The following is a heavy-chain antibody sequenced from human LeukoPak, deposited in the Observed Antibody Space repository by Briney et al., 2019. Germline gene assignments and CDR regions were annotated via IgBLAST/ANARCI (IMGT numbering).Heavy chain of an antibody. CDR2: INPNSGGT. J-gene: IGHJ4*02. CDR1: VYTFTAYF. V-gene: IGHV1-2*02. D-gene: IGHD2-2*01. Sequence: ASVKVSCKAFVYTFTAYFMHWVRQAPGQGLEWMGWINPNSGGTNYAQKFQGRVTMTRDTSISTAYMELSRLRSDDTAVYYCASSIVYCSSTSCYFNWGQGTLVTVSS. CDR3: ASSIVYCSSTSCYFN.